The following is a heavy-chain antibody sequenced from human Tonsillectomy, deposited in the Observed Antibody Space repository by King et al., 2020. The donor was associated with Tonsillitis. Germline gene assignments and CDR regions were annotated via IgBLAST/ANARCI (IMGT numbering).Heavy chain of an antibody. V-gene: IGHV3-30*18. CDR3: AKVGPRYCSGGSCYSDY. CDR2: ISYDGTYT. D-gene: IGHD2-15*01. J-gene: IGHJ4*02. CDR1: GFTFSNYA. Sequence: VQLVESGGGVVQPGRSLKLSCAATGFTFSNYALHWVRQAPGKRLEWVGLISYDGTYTYYADSVKGRFTISKDDSKNTLYLQMSSLRTEDTAMYYCAKVGPRYCSGGSCYSDYWGQGTLVTVSS.